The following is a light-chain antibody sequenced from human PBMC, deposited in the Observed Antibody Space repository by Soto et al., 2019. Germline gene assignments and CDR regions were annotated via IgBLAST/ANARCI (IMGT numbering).Light chain of an antibody. CDR3: QQTYRATPWT. CDR2: AAS. CDR1: QSISRY. V-gene: IGKV1-39*01. J-gene: IGKJ1*01. Sequence: DIQMTQSPSSLSASVGDRITITCRASQSISRYLNWYQHKPGKAPKLLINAASSLERGVPSRFSRGGSGKDFTLNTPRLQPDDFAIKDCQQTYRATPWTLGDGTKV.